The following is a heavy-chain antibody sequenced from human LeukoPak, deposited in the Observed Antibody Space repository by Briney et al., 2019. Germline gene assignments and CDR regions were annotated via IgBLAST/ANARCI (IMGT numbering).Heavy chain of an antibody. D-gene: IGHD4-17*01. CDR1: GYTYTGYY. V-gene: IGHV1-2*02. Sequence: ASVKDACKASGYTYTGYYMHWVRQAPGQGLEWMGWINPNSGGTNYAQKFQGRVTMTRDTSISTAYMELSRLRSDDTAVYYCARDGSTVTPPLDYWGQGTLVTVSS. J-gene: IGHJ4*02. CDR2: INPNSGGT. CDR3: ARDGSTVTPPLDY.